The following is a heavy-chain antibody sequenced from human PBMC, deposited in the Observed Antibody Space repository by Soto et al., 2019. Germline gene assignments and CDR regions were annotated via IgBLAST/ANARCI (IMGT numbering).Heavy chain of an antibody. Sequence: GGSLRLSCAASGFTFSSYWMSWVRQAPGKGLEWVANIKQDGSEKYYVDSVKGRFTISRDNAKNSLYLQMNSLRAEDTAVYYCARRSYYDYIWGSYPPHPDAFDIWGQGTMVTVSS. V-gene: IGHV3-7*01. J-gene: IGHJ3*02. CDR3: ARRSYYDYIWGSYPPHPDAFDI. CDR1: GFTFSSYW. CDR2: IKQDGSEK. D-gene: IGHD3-16*02.